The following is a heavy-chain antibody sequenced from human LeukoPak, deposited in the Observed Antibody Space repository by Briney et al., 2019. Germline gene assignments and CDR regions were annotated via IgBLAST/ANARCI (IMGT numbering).Heavy chain of an antibody. J-gene: IGHJ4*02. V-gene: IGHV1-69*01. D-gene: IGHD2-21*02. CDR3: AILALAYCGGDCYSGGSDY. CDR1: GGTFISYA. Sequence: GSSVNVSCKASGGTFISYAISWVRQAPGQGLEWMGGIIPIFGTANYAQKFQGRVTITADESTSTAYMELSSLRSEDTAVYYCAILALAYCGGDCYSGGSDYWGQGTLVTVSS. CDR2: IIPIFGTA.